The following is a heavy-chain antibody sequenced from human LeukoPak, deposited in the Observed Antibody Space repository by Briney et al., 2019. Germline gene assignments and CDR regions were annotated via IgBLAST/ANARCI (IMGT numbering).Heavy chain of an antibody. Sequence: SVKVSCKASGGTXSSYAISRVRQAPGQGLEWMVGIITIFGTANYAQKFQGRVTITADESTSTAYMELSSLRSEDTAVYYCARGFSAYCGGDCYPPYYFDYWGQGTLVTVSS. CDR3: ARGFSAYCGGDCYPPYYFDY. CDR1: GGTXSSYA. D-gene: IGHD2-21*02. V-gene: IGHV1-69*13. CDR2: IITIFGTA. J-gene: IGHJ4*02.